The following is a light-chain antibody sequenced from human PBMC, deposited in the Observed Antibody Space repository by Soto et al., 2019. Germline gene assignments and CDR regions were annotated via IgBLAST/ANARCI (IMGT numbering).Light chain of an antibody. CDR2: DAS. J-gene: IGKJ5*01. Sequence: EIVLRQSPGAVSLSAGEGATLXXRATQSVSSSCLAWYQQKPGQPPRXXIYDASSRATGIPARFSGSGAGTDFTLTISSLEPEDFAVYHCQQYVSSAITFGQGTRLEIK. CDR3: QQYVSSAIT. V-gene: IGKV3-20*01. CDR1: QSVSSSC.